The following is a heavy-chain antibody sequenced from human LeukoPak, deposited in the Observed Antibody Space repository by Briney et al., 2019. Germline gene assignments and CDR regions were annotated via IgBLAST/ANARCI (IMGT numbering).Heavy chain of an antibody. CDR3: ARDGYYFDY. CDR2: ISSSGGTM. J-gene: IGHJ4*02. Sequence: GGSLRLSCAASGFTFSSYEMNWVRQAPGKGLEGVSYISSSGGTMLYAASVEGRFTISRDNAKNSLYLQMHSLRAEDTAVYYCARDGYYFDYWGQGTLVTVSS. CDR1: GFTFSSYE. V-gene: IGHV3-48*03.